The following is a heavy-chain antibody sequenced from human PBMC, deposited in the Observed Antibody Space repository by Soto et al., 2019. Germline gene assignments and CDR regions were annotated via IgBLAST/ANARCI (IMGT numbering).Heavy chain of an antibody. D-gene: IGHD3-22*01. CDR3: ARDRRFYDSGSYDIANDAFDV. CDR2: INPNSGGT. V-gene: IGHV1-2*02. CDR1: RYTFTGSH. Sequence: ASVTCSWPAARYTFTGSHRHWVRQAPAQGLEWLGWINPNSGGTNYAQKFQGRVTMTRDTSISTAYMEVSRLRSDDTAVYYCARDRRFYDSGSYDIANDAFDVWGQGTMVTVSS. J-gene: IGHJ3*01.